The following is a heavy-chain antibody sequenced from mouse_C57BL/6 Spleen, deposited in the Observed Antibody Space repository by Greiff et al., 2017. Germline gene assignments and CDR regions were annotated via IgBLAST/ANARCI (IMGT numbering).Heavy chain of an antibody. CDR3: ARPSMVTTPYYYAMDY. J-gene: IGHJ4*01. D-gene: IGHD2-3*01. V-gene: IGHV5-17*01. CDR2: ISSGSSTI. Sequence: DVKLVESGGGLVKPGGSLKLSCAASGFTFSDYGMHWVRQAPEKGLEWVAYISSGSSTIYYADTVKGRFTISRDNAKNTLFLQITSLRSEDTAMYYCARPSMVTTPYYYAMDYWGQGTSVTVSS. CDR1: GFTFSDYG.